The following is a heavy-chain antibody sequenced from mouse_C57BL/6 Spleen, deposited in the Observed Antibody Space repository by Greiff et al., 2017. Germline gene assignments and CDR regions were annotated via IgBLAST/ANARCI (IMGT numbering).Heavy chain of an antibody. Sequence: EVQGVESGEGLVKPGGSLKLSCAASGFTFSSYAMSWVRQTPEKRLEWVAYISSGGDYIYYADTVKGRFTISRDNARNTLYLQMSSLKSEDTAMYYCTRDQDDGYFAWFAYWGQGTLVTVSA. D-gene: IGHD2-3*01. CDR1: GFTFSSYA. CDR3: TRDQDDGYFAWFAY. V-gene: IGHV5-9-1*02. CDR2: ISSGGDYI. J-gene: IGHJ3*01.